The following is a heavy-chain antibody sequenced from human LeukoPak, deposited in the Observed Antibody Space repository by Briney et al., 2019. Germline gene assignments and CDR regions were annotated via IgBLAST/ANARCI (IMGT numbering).Heavy chain of an antibody. J-gene: IGHJ4*02. Sequence: SETLSLTCTVSGDSISSSFYWGWIRQTPGKGLEWVGSMYYSGTTYYNPSFESRVTISVAPSKNQFSLRLTSVTAADTAIYHCARHAVSGTYWPPFDYWGLGSLVTVSS. CDR2: MYYSGTT. V-gene: IGHV4-39*01. D-gene: IGHD3-10*01. CDR1: GDSISSSFY. CDR3: ARHAVSGTYWPPFDY.